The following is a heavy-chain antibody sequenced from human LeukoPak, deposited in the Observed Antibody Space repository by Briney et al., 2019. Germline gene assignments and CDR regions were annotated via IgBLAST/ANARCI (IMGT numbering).Heavy chain of an antibody. Sequence: GSVQVSCKASGCTFTSYGISWVRRAPGQGLVGMGWISAYNGNTNYAQKLQGRVTMTTDTSTSTAYMKLRSLRSDDTAVYYCARRYDSSGYYRMDVWGKGTTVTVSS. D-gene: IGHD3-22*01. V-gene: IGHV1-18*01. J-gene: IGHJ6*03. CDR2: ISAYNGNT. CDR3: ARRYDSSGYYRMDV. CDR1: GCTFTSYG.